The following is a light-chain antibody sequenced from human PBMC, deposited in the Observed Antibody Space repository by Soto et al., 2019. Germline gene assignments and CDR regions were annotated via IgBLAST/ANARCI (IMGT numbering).Light chain of an antibody. J-gene: IGLJ1*01. CDR3: CLYIGATTYV. V-gene: IGLV2-23*01. Sequence: ALAQPASVSGSPGQSITISCTGTSGFVGSFSLVSWYQHHPGKAPKVMISEGHRRPSGVPDRFSGSTSVNSASLTISGLQADDEADYYCCLYIGATTYVFGTGPKVTVL. CDR2: EGH. CDR1: SGFVGSFSL.